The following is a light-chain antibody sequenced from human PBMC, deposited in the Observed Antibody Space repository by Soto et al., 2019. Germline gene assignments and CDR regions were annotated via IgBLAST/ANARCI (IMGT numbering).Light chain of an antibody. Sequence: QSVLTQPPSVSGSPGQSVTITCTGTSSDVGTYNRVSWYQQPPGTAPKLIIYEVNNRPSGVPDRFSGSKSGNTASLTISGLQAEDEADYHCSLYTTSSSRVVLGGGTKLTVL. CDR3: SLYTTSSSRVV. CDR1: SSDVGTYNR. V-gene: IGLV2-18*01. CDR2: EVN. J-gene: IGLJ2*01.